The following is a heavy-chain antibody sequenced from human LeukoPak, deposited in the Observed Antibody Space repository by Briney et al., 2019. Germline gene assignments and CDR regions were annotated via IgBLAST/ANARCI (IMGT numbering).Heavy chain of an antibody. V-gene: IGHV2-5*02. CDR2: IYWDDDK. J-gene: IGHJ4*02. Sequence: SGPMLVKPTQTLTLTCTFSGVSLSTSGTGVGWIRQPPGKALEWLTLIYWDDDKRYMPSLKTRLTITNDTSKNQVVLTMANMDPLDTATYYCGHRPRAGFSDYFDHWGQGTLVTVSS. CDR1: GVSLSTSGTG. D-gene: IGHD3-10*01. CDR3: GHRPRAGFSDYFDH.